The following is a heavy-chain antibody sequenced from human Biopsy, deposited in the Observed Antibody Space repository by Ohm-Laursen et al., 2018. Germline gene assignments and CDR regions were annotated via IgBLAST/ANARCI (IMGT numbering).Heavy chain of an antibody. J-gene: IGHJ2*01. Sequence: SSVKVSCKASGGMFTSYTINWLRQAPGQGLQWMGGIMSLYNTTNYAQKFWDRITVTADKSTNTVYMTLSSFTSEDTAVYFCARGLGGYDYWYFDLWGRGTLVIVSS. D-gene: IGHD5-12*01. CDR1: GGMFTSYT. CDR3: ARGLGGYDYWYFDL. CDR2: IMSLYNTT. V-gene: IGHV1-69*06.